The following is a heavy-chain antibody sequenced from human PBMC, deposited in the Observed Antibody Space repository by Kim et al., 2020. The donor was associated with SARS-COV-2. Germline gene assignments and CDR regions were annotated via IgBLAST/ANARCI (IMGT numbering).Heavy chain of an antibody. V-gene: IGHV4-4*07. CDR1: GDSISSYY. CDR3: ARDLGSSWASRDWFDP. CDR2: IYTNGSP. Sequence: SETLSLTCTVFGDSISSYYWSWIRQPAGEGLEWIGRIYTNGSPDYNPSLKRRVTMSVDTSKNQVSLKMSSVTATDTAVYYCARDLGSSWASRDWFDPWG. D-gene: IGHD6-13*01. J-gene: IGHJ5*02.